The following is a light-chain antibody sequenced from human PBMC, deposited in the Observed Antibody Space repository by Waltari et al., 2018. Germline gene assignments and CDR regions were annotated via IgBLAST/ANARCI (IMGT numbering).Light chain of an antibody. CDR2: DVS. Sequence: QSALTQPRSVSGSPGQSVTISCTRTSSDVGGYNYVSWHQQHPGKAPKLMIYDVSKRPSGVPGRFSGSKSVNTPAMTIAGLQAEDEADYYCCSYAGSYGVFGGGTKLTVL. J-gene: IGLJ3*02. CDR1: SSDVGGYNY. V-gene: IGLV2-11*01. CDR3: CSYAGSYGV.